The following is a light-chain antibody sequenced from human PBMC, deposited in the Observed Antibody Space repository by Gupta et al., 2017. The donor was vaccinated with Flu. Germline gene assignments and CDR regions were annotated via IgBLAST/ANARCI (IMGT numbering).Light chain of an antibody. V-gene: IGKV1-8*01. J-gene: IGKJ1*01. CDR2: AAS. CDR3: QQYYRDPRA. Sequence: AIRMTQSPSSFSASTGDRVTITCRASQGISSYLAWYQQKPGKAPKLLIYAASTLQSGVPSRFSGSGSGTDFTLTISCLQSEDFATYYCQQYYRDPRAFGQGTKVEIK. CDR1: QGISSY.